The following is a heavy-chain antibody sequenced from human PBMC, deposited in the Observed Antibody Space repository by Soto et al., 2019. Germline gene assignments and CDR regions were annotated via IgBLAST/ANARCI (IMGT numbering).Heavy chain of an antibody. CDR3: ARGENYCGGDCYPYYYYGMDV. J-gene: IGHJ6*02. Sequence: ASVTVSCKASGGTFSSYAISWVRQAPGQGLEWMGGIIPIFGTANYAQKFQGRVTITADKSTSTAYMELSSLRSEDTAVYYCARGENYCGGDCYPYYYYGMDVWGQGTTVTVSS. CDR1: GGTFSSYA. V-gene: IGHV1-69*06. CDR2: IIPIFGTA. D-gene: IGHD2-21*02.